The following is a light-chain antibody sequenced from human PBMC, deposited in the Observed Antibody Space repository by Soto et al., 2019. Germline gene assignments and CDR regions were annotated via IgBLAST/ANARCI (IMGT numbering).Light chain of an antibody. V-gene: IGLV2-23*01. Sequence: QSALTQPASVSGSPGQSITISCTGTSSDVGSGNVVSWYQHYPGKAPQLMIYEGFKRPSGVSSRFSGSKSGNTASLTISGLQDEDEAEYYCCSHAGRNTYVFGTGTKLTVL. J-gene: IGLJ1*01. CDR1: SSDVGSGNV. CDR3: CSHAGRNTYV. CDR2: EGF.